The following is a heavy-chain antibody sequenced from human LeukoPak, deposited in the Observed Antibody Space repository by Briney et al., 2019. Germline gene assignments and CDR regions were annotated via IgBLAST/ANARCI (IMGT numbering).Heavy chain of an antibody. J-gene: IGHJ4*02. V-gene: IGHV3-23*01. CDR2: ISGSGGST. Sequence: PGGSLRLSCAASGFTFSSYAMSWVRPAPGKGLEWVSAISGSGGSTYYADSVKGRFTISRDNSKNTLYLQMNSLRAEDTAVYYCAPGYCGSTSCSRFDYWGQGTLVTVSS. CDR3: APGYCGSTSCSRFDY. D-gene: IGHD2-2*01. CDR1: GFTFSSYA.